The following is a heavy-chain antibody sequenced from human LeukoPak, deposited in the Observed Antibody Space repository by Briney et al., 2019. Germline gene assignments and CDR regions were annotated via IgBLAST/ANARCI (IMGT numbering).Heavy chain of an antibody. J-gene: IGHJ6*03. V-gene: IGHV3-48*01. CDR2: ISSSSSTI. D-gene: IGHD5-18*01. Sequence: PGGSLRLSCAASGFTFSSYSMNWVRQAPGEGLEWVSYISSSSSTIYYADSVKGRFTISRDNAKNSLYLQMNSLRAEDTAVYYCARVQRDYYMDVWGKGTTVTVSS. CDR3: ARVQRDYYMDV. CDR1: GFTFSSYS.